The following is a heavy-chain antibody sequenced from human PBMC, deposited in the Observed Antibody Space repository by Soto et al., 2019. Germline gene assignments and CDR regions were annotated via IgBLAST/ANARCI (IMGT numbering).Heavy chain of an antibody. CDR2: IYYSGRT. J-gene: IGHJ6*01. CDR3: ASQNVAYCGGECYSGNYSYYYGMDV. CDR1: GGSISSGGYY. Sequence: QVQVQESGPGLVKPSQTLSLTCTVSGGSISSGGYYLSWIRQHPGKGLEWIGYIYYSGRTYYNPSLKSRVTISVDASKNPCSLKLRSVTAADTAVYYCASQNVAYCGGECYSGNYSYYYGMDVW. V-gene: IGHV4-31*03. D-gene: IGHD2-21*01.